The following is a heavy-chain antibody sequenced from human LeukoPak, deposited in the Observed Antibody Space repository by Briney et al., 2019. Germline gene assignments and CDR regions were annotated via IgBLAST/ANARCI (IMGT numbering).Heavy chain of an antibody. CDR1: GGSLNSYY. Sequence: PSETLSLTCSVSGGSLNSYYWSWIRQPPGKGLEWIGFIYYTGGTNYDPPLRSRVTISVDTSKNQVSLKLSSVTAADTAVYYCARRRAYNDYAAGLYYYFMDVWGKGTTVVVSS. D-gene: IGHD4-17*01. CDR3: ARRRAYNDYAAGLYYYFMDV. V-gene: IGHV4-59*01. J-gene: IGHJ6*03. CDR2: IYYTGGT.